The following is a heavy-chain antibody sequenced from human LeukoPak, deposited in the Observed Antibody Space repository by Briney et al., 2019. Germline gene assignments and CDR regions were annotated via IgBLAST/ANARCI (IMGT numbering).Heavy chain of an antibody. CDR1: GYTFTSYD. J-gene: IGHJ4*02. D-gene: IGHD2-15*01. Sequence: SVKVSCKASGYTFTSYDINWVRQATGQGLEWMGGIIPIFGTANYAQKFQGRVTITADESTSTAYMELSSLRSEDTAVYYCARFRYCSGGSCYQDFDYWGQGTLVTVSS. V-gene: IGHV1-69*13. CDR2: IIPIFGTA. CDR3: ARFRYCSGGSCYQDFDY.